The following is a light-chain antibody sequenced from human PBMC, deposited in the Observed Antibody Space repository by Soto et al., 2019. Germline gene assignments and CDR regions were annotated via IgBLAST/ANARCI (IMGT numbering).Light chain of an antibody. CDR2: GAS. Sequence: EIVMTQSPATLSVSPGERATLSCRASQSVSSNLAWYQQKPGQAPRLLIYGASTRATGIPARFSGSVSGTEFTLTISSLQSEGFAVYYCQHYNNWPRTFGQGTKVEIK. CDR3: QHYNNWPRT. J-gene: IGKJ1*01. V-gene: IGKV3-15*01. CDR1: QSVSSN.